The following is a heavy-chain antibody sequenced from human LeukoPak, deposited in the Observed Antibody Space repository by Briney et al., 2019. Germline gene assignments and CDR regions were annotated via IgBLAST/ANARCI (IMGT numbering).Heavy chain of an antibody. CDR3: AVAIPYTYYFDY. Sequence: SETLSLTCAVSGGAFSNYFWTWIRQPPGKGLEWIAEINDSGSTNSNSSLRSRVAISVDTSKNQFSLRLTSVTAADTAVYYCAVAIPYTYYFDYWGQGTLVTVSS. J-gene: IGHJ4*02. CDR2: INDSGST. CDR1: GGAFSNYF. V-gene: IGHV4-34*01. D-gene: IGHD2-2*02.